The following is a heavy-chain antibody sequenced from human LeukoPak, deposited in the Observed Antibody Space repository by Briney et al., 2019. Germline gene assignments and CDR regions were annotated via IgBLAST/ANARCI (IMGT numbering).Heavy chain of an antibody. J-gene: IGHJ6*03. Sequence: SVKVSCKASGGTFSSYAISWVRQAPGQGLEWMGGIIPIFGTANYAQKFQGRVTITADKSTSTAYMELSSLRSEDTAVYYCARTTSGLRGYSGYDLLSDYYYMDVWGKGTTVTVSS. CDR3: ARTTSGLRGYSGYDLLSDYYYMDV. V-gene: IGHV1-69*06. CDR1: GGTFSSYA. CDR2: IIPIFGTA. D-gene: IGHD5-12*01.